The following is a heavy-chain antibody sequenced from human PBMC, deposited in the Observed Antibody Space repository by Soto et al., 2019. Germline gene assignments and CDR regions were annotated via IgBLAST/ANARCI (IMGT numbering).Heavy chain of an antibody. CDR1: GGTFSSYA. Sequence: QVQLVQSGAEVKKPGYSVKVSCKASGGTFSSYAISWVRQAPGQGLEWMGGIIPIFGTANYAQKFQGRVTITADESTSTAYMELSSLRYEDTAVYYCARAYYDILTGYYKWYGMDVWGQGTTVTVSS. J-gene: IGHJ6*02. V-gene: IGHV1-69*01. CDR2: IIPIFGTA. CDR3: ARAYYDILTGYYKWYGMDV. D-gene: IGHD3-9*01.